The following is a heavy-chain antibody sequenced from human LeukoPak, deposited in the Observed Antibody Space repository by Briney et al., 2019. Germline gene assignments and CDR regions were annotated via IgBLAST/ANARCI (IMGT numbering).Heavy chain of an antibody. D-gene: IGHD2-2*02. J-gene: IGHJ5*02. CDR3: ARGPYGYTSSATLGSYNWFDP. Sequence: GESLKISCKGSGYSFTNYWIGWVRQMPGKGLEWMGIIYPGDSDTRYSSSFQGQVTISVDKSISTAYLQWSSLKASDTAMYYCARGPYGYTSSATLGSYNWFDPWGQGSLVTVSS. CDR1: GYSFTNYW. CDR2: IYPGDSDT. V-gene: IGHV5-51*01.